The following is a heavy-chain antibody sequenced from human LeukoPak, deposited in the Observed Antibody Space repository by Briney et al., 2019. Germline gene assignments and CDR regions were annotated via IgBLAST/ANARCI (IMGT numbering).Heavy chain of an antibody. CDR1: GFTFSSYA. CDR2: ISYDGSNK. Sequence: GGSLRLSCAASGFTFSSYAMHWVRQAPGKGLEWVAVISYDGSNKYYADSVKGRFTISRDNSKNTLYLQMNSLRAEDTAVYYCASPSRGYCSSTSYYTLYYYGMDVWGQGTTVTVSS. V-gene: IGHV3-30-3*01. CDR3: ASPSRGYCSSTSYYTLYYYGMDV. J-gene: IGHJ6*02. D-gene: IGHD2-2*02.